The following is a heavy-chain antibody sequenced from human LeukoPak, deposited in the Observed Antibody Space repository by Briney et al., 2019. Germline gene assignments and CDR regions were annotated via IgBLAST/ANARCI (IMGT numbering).Heavy chain of an antibody. CDR3: ARDSYGYYQFDY. Sequence: SETLSLTCAVYGGSISSYYWSWIRQPPGKGLEWIGYIYYSGSTNYNPSLKSRVTISVDTSKNQFSLKLSSVTAADTAVYYCARDSYGYYQFDYWGQGTLVTVSS. J-gene: IGHJ4*02. CDR2: IYYSGST. V-gene: IGHV4-59*01. CDR1: GGSISSYY. D-gene: IGHD5-18*01.